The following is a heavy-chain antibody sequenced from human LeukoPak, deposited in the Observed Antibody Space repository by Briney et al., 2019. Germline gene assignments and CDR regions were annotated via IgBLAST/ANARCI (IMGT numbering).Heavy chain of an antibody. V-gene: IGHV1-8*01. Sequence: GASVKVSCKASGYTFTSYDINWVRQATGQGLEWMGWMNPNSGNTSYAQKFQGRVTTTRKTSISTAYMELSSLRSEDTAVYYCARFYYDSTPSAFDIWGQGTMVTVSS. CDR1: GYTFTSYD. CDR2: MNPNSGNT. D-gene: IGHD3-22*01. CDR3: ARFYYDSTPSAFDI. J-gene: IGHJ3*02.